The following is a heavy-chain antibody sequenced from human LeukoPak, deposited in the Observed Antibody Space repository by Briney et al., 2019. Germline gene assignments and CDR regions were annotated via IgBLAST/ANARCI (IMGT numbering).Heavy chain of an antibody. CDR3: ATDLRELPHGY. Sequence: EASVNVSCKASGYTFTSYGISWVRQAPGQGLEWMGWISAYNGNTNYAQKLQGRVTMTTDTSTSTAYMELRSLRSEDTAVYYCATDLRELPHGYWGQGTLVTVSS. J-gene: IGHJ4*02. CDR2: ISAYNGNT. V-gene: IGHV1-18*01. D-gene: IGHD1-26*01. CDR1: GYTFTSYG.